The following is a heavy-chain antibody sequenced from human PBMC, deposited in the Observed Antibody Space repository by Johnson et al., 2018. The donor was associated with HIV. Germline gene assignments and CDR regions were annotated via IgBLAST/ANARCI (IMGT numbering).Heavy chain of an antibody. V-gene: IGHV3-9*01. D-gene: IGHD3-16*01. CDR3: ARAGDYDAFDI. Sequence: VQLVESGGGMVQPGRSLRLSCAASGFTFDDYAMHWVRPAPGKGLEWVSGISWNSGSIGYGDSVKGRFTISRDNSKNTLYLQMNSLRAEDTAVYYCARAGDYDAFDIWGQGTMVTVSS. J-gene: IGHJ3*02. CDR2: ISWNSGSI. CDR1: GFTFDDYA.